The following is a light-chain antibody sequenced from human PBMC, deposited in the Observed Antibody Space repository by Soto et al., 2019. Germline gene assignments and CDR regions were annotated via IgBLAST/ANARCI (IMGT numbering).Light chain of an antibody. J-gene: IGLJ1*01. CDR2: DVS. V-gene: IGLV2-14*03. CDR3: SSYRASSTTQYV. Sequence: QSALTQPASLSGSPGQSITISCTGTSSDVGGYNYVSWYQQHPGKGPKLMIYDVSNRPSGVSNRFSGSKAGNTASLTISGLQAEDEADYYCSSYRASSTTQYVFGTGTKVTVL. CDR1: SSDVGGYNY.